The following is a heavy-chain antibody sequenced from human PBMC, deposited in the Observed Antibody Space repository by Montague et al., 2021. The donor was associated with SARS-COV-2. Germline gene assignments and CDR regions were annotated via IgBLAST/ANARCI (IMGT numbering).Heavy chain of an antibody. CDR3: ARQLPSYCATNKCYPYYLDG. J-gene: IGHJ4*02. CDR2: ISYTGRT. Sequence: SETLSLTCTVSGGSISSPDYYWGWIRQSPGKGLEWIGSISYTGRTYYNPSLRSRVSFSMDTSKNHFSLRLSSVTVADTAVYFCARQLPSYCATNKCYPYYLDGWGQGTLVTVSS. CDR1: GGSISSPDYY. D-gene: IGHD1-26*01. V-gene: IGHV4-39*01.